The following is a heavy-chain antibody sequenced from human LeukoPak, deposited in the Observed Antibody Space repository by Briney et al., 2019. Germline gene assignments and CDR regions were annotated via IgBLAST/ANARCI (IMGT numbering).Heavy chain of an antibody. V-gene: IGHV1-18*01. CDR3: ARVFTSGEVVVTATQGDYYYYYMDV. CDR2: ISAYNGNT. CDR1: GYTSTSYG. J-gene: IGHJ6*03. Sequence: GASVKVSCKASGYTSTSYGISWVRQAPGQGLEWMGWISAYNGNTNYAQKLQGRVTMTTDTSTSTAYMELRSLRSDDTAVYYCARVFTSGEVVVTATQGDYYYYYMDVWGKGTTVTVSS. D-gene: IGHD2-21*02.